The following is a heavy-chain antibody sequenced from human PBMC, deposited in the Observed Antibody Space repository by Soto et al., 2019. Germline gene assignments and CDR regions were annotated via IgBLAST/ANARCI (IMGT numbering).Heavy chain of an antibody. CDR3: ARARTIPVPYYFDY. Sequence: SETLSLTCTVSGGSISSCGYYWSWIRQHPGKGLEWIGYIYYSGSTYYNPSLKSRVTISVDTSKNQFSLKLSSVTAADTAVYYCARARTIPVPYYFDYWGQGTLVTVSS. CDR1: GGSISSCGYY. V-gene: IGHV4-31*03. CDR2: IYYSGST. D-gene: IGHD1-1*01. J-gene: IGHJ4*02.